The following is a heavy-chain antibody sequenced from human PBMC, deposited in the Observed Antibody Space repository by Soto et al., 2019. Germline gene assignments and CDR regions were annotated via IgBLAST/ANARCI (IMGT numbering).Heavy chain of an antibody. V-gene: IGHV3-66*01. D-gene: IGHD2-2*01. CDR1: GFTVSRNY. J-gene: IGHJ1*01. CDR3: ARDLYCTGTTCPEYFQH. CDR2: IYSGGST. Sequence: EVQLVESGGGLVQPGGSLRLSCVASGFTVSRNYMSWVRQAPGMGLEWVSVIYSGGSTYYAESVKGRFTISRDDSKNTLYLQINRLRAEDTAVYYCARDLYCTGTTCPEYFQHWGQGTLVTVSS.